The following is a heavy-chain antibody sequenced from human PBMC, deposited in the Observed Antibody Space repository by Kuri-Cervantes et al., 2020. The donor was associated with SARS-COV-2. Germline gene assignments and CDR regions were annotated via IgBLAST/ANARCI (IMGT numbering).Heavy chain of an antibody. CDR1: GLTFSSYA. CDR3: ARDQRPFKAGMDV. Sequence: GESLKISCAVSGLTFSSYAMHWVRQAPGKGLGWVAVIPYDGSTEYYADSVKGRFTISRDSSKNTLWLQMNRLRPEDTAVYYCARDQRPFKAGMDVWGHGTTVTVSS. V-gene: IGHV3-30-3*01. J-gene: IGHJ6*02. CDR2: IPYDGSTE.